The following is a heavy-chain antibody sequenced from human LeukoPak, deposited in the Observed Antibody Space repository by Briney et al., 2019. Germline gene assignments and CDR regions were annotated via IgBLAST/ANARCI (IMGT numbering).Heavy chain of an antibody. V-gene: IGHV3-7*01. CDR2: IKQDGSEK. CDR3: AIESYYYDSSGHRERDY. CDR1: GFTFSSYW. J-gene: IGHJ4*02. D-gene: IGHD3-22*01. Sequence: GGSLRLSCAASGFTFSSYWMSWVRKAPGKGLEWVANIKQDGSEKYYVDSVKGRFTISRDNAKNSLYLQMNSLRAEDTAVYDCAIESYYYDSSGHRERDYWGQGTLVTVSS.